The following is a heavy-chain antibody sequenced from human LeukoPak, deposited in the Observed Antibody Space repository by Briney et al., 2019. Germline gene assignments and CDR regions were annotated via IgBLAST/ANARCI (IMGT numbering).Heavy chain of an antibody. D-gene: IGHD3-22*01. Sequence: GASVKVSCKASGYTFTSYDINWVRQATGQGLEWMGWMNPNSGNTGYAQKFQGRVTMTRNTSISTAYMELSSLTSEDTAVYYCARGLGTYDSSELTWPMISFWGQGTLVTVSS. CDR2: MNPNSGNT. CDR1: GYTFTSYD. CDR3: ARGLGTYDSSELTWPMISF. V-gene: IGHV1-8*01. J-gene: IGHJ4*02.